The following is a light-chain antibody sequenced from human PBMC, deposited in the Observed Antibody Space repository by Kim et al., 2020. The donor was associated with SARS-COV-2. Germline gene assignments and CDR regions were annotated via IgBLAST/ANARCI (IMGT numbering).Light chain of an antibody. V-gene: IGKV1-39*01. Sequence: GDRVTSTCRASQSMSTYLNWYQKKPGEGPKLLIYATVKLQSGVPSRVSGSGSGTEFPLTISSVQREYCSTNYCQQTYRPPRTFGQGTKVEIK. CDR3: QQTYRPPRT. J-gene: IGKJ1*01. CDR1: QSMSTY. CDR2: ATV.